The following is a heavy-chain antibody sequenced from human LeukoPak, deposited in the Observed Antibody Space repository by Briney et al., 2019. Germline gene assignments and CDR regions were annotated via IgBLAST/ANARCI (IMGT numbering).Heavy chain of an antibody. J-gene: IGHJ5*02. Sequence: SVKVSCKASGGTFSSYAISWVRQAPGQGLEWMGRIIPIFGTANYAQEFQGRVTITTDESTSTAYMELSSLRSEDTAVYYCARDRGGESSSSKYNWFDPWGQGTLVTVSS. CDR2: IIPIFGTA. D-gene: IGHD6-6*01. V-gene: IGHV1-69*05. CDR1: GGTFSSYA. CDR3: ARDRGGESSSSKYNWFDP.